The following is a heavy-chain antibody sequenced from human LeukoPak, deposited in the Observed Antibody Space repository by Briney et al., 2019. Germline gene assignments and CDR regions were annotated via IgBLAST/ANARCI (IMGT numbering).Heavy chain of an antibody. Sequence: AGSLRLSCAASGFTFSSHSMSWVRQAPGGGLEWVSSIAIIAESTYYAGSVKGRFTISRDNSKNTVCLQMDSLRAEDTAVYYCAKEVRPIDSWGQGTLVTVSS. V-gene: IGHV3-23*01. D-gene: IGHD2-2*01. CDR1: GFTFSSHS. CDR2: IAIIAEST. CDR3: AKEVRPIDS. J-gene: IGHJ5*01.